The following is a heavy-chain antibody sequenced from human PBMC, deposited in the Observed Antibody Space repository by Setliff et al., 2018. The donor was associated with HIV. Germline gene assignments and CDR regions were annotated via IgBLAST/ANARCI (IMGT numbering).Heavy chain of an antibody. V-gene: IGHV4-34*01. J-gene: IGHJ6*03. D-gene: IGHD2-15*01. CDR2: IHPSGST. CDR3: ARGFKNEYEFSGYMDV. Sequence: PSETLSLTCAVYGESFSGFYWNWIRQPPGKGLEWIGEIHPSGSTRYSPSLDRRVTISRDTSKRQVFLKVPFVDAADTAVYFCARGFKNEYEFSGYMDVWGNGTMVTVYS. CDR1: GESFSGFY.